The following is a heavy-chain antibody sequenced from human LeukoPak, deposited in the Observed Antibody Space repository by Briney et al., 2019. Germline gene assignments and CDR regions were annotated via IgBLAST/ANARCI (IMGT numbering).Heavy chain of an antibody. Sequence: PSETLSLTCSVSGYSISSGYYWGWIRQPPGKGLEWIGYIYYSGSTNYNPSLKSRVTISVDTSKNQFSLKLSSVTAADTAVYYCARTYYYGSGSYYKSDPRLRYYYYYMDVWGKGTTVTISS. D-gene: IGHD3-10*01. CDR2: IYYSGST. V-gene: IGHV4-61*01. J-gene: IGHJ6*03. CDR1: GYSISSGYY. CDR3: ARTYYYGSGSYYKSDPRLRYYYYYMDV.